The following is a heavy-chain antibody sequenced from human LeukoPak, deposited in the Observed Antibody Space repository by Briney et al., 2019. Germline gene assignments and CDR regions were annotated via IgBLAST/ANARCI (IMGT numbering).Heavy chain of an antibody. D-gene: IGHD3-22*01. CDR3: ARGRYYYDSSGSALGDY. J-gene: IGHJ4*02. Sequence: GESLKISCKGSGYSFTSYWIGWARQMPGKGLESMGIIYPGDSDTTYTPSFQGQVTISAEKSISTAYLQWSSLKASDTAMYYCARGRYYYDSSGSALGDYWGQGTLVTVSS. V-gene: IGHV5-51*01. CDR1: GYSFTSYW. CDR2: IYPGDSDT.